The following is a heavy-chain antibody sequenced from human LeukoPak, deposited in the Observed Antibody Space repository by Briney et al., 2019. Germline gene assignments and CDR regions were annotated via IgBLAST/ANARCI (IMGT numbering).Heavy chain of an antibody. CDR1: GGSFSSYY. J-gene: IGHJ2*01. V-gene: IGHV4-59*01. D-gene: IGHD4-23*01. Sequence: PSETLSLTCTLSGGSFSSYYWSWIRQPPGKGLEWIGYIYYSWITNYNPSLKSRFSISVDTSKNQFSLKLSSVTAADTAVYYCARDGAYGGNSPTTNCYFDLWGRGTLVTVSS. CDR2: IYYSWIT. CDR3: ARDGAYGGNSPTTNCYFDL.